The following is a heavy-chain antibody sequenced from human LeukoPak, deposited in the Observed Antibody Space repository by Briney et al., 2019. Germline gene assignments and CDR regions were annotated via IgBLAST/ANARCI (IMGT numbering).Heavy chain of an antibody. J-gene: IGHJ4*02. CDR1: GGSIDSYY. CDR2: IYYTGST. CDR3: ARVYQSAKSYLNY. V-gene: IGHV4-59*01. D-gene: IGHD2-2*01. Sequence: PSETLSLTCTVSGGSIDSYYWSWIRQPPGKGLEWIGYIYYTGSTEYHPSLKSRVTISLDTSKNQFSLKLTSVTAADTAVYYCARVYQSAKSYLNYGAQETVVSVSP.